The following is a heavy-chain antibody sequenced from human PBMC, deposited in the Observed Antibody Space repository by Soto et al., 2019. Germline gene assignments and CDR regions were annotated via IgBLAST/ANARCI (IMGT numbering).Heavy chain of an antibody. J-gene: IGHJ6*02. CDR2: IYYSGST. D-gene: IGHD6-13*01. Sequence: SETLSLTCTVSGGSISSSGYYWGWIRQPPGKGLEWIGSIYYSGSTYYNPSLKSRVTISVDTSKNQFSLKLSSVTAADTAVYYCAAMAMGAASTYYYYGMDVWGQGTTVTVSS. V-gene: IGHV4-39*01. CDR1: GGSISSSGYY. CDR3: AAMAMGAASTYYYYGMDV.